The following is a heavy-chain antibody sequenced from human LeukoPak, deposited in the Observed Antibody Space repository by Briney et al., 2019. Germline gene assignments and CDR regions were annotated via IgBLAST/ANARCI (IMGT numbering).Heavy chain of an antibody. J-gene: IGHJ3*02. CDR2: INSDGSST. V-gene: IGHV3-74*01. D-gene: IGHD3-9*01. Sequence: GGSLRLSCAASGFTFSSYWMHWVRQAPGKGLVWVSRINSDGSSTSYADSVKGRFTISRDNAKNTLYLQMNSLRAEDTAVYYCARTPYYDILTGHDAFDIWGQGTVVTVSS. CDR3: ARTPYYDILTGHDAFDI. CDR1: GFTFSSYW.